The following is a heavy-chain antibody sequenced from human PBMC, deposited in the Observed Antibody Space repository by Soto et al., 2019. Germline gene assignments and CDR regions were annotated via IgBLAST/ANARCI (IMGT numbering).Heavy chain of an antibody. CDR2: INANDGAT. D-gene: IGHD3-22*01. J-gene: IGHJ3*01. V-gene: IGHV1-2*06. CDR3: AVYDSSGYRALGF. Sequence: GASVKVSCKASGYTFTDYGKYIHWVRQAPGQGLEWMGRINANDGATGFAQKFQGGVTMTRDTSITTAYLGLSSLRSDDTALYYCAVYDSSGYRALGFWGQGTMVTVSS. CDR1: GYTFTDYGKY.